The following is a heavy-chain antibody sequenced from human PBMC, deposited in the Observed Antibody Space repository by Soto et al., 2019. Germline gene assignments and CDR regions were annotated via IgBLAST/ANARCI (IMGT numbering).Heavy chain of an antibody. CDR1: GFTFSSYA. V-gene: IGHV3-23*01. J-gene: IGHJ6*02. CDR2: ISGSGGST. Sequence: GGSLRLSCAASGFTFSSYAMSWVRQAPGKGLEWVSAISGSGGSTYYADSVKGRFTISRDNSKNTLYLQMNSLRAEDTAVYYCANSFSSGWYLPYYYYYGMDVWGQGTTVTVSS. D-gene: IGHD6-19*01. CDR3: ANSFSSGWYLPYYYYYGMDV.